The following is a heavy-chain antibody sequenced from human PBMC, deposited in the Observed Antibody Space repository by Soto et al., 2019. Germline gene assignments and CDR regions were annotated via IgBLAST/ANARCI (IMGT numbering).Heavy chain of an antibody. Sequence: QVQLQESGPGLVKPSETLSLTCTVSGGSISSYYWTWIRQPPGKGLEWLGYIHYSGSTNYNPSLKSRVTISVDTSKNQFSLKVTSVTAADTAVYYCARDGQSGWFDPWGQGMLVTVSS. CDR1: GGSISSYY. V-gene: IGHV4-59*01. CDR2: IHYSGST. CDR3: ARDGQSGWFDP. D-gene: IGHD6-25*01. J-gene: IGHJ5*02.